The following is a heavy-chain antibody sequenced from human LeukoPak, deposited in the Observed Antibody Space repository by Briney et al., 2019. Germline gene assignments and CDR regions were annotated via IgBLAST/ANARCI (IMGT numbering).Heavy chain of an antibody. CDR1: GYTFTHYG. D-gene: IGHD6-13*01. Sequence: VASVKVSCGTSGYTFTHYGISWVRQVPGQGLEWLGWINTSNGNTNFAQKVQGRVTMTTDTSTSTAYMELRSLRADDTAVYYCARDLRLIPAASANGWFDPWGQGTLVTVSS. V-gene: IGHV1-18*01. CDR3: ARDLRLIPAASANGWFDP. CDR2: INTSNGNT. J-gene: IGHJ5*02.